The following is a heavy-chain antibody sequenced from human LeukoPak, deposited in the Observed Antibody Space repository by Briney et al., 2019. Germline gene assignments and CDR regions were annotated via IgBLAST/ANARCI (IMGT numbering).Heavy chain of an antibody. V-gene: IGHV1-2*02. Sequence: GSSVNVSCKASGYTFTDYYIHWVRQAPGQGLEWMGWINPNSGGTSYAQNFQGRVTMTRDTSISTAYMELSRLRSDDTAVYYCARADMSSGYPPNDYWGQGTLVTVSS. CDR2: INPNSGGT. J-gene: IGHJ4*02. CDR1: GYTFTDYY. D-gene: IGHD3-22*01. CDR3: ARADMSSGYPPNDY.